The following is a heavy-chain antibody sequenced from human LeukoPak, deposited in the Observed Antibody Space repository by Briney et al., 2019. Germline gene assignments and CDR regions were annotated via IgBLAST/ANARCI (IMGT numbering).Heavy chain of an antibody. CDR2: INPNSGGT. J-gene: IGHJ4*02. Sequence: ASVKVSCKASGYPFTDYYMHWVRQAPGQGLEWMGRINPNSGGTNYAQKFQGKVTMTRDTSISTAYMELRRLRSDDTAVYYCARGGVAVAGQIDYWGQGTLVTVSS. CDR3: ARGGVAVAGQIDY. CDR1: GYPFTDYY. V-gene: IGHV1-2*06. D-gene: IGHD2-15*01.